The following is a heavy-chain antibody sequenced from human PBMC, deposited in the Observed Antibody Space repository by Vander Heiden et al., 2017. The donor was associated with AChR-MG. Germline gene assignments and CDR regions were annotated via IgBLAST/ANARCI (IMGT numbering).Heavy chain of an antibody. J-gene: IGHJ4*02. V-gene: IGHV4-4*07. Sequence: QLQLQESGPGLVQPSETLSLTCPVTGGPISGYYLSWIRHPPGRGLEWITWIHATGKTLDNPSLMSRGAMSVDTSRNQFSLSLYSVTAADTGVYYCARHRGSGTYPLDYWGQGILVTVSS. D-gene: IGHD1-26*01. CDR1: GGPISGYY. CDR2: IHATGKT. CDR3: ARHRGSGTYPLDY.